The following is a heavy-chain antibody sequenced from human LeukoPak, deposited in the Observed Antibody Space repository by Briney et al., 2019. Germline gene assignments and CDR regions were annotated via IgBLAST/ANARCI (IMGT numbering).Heavy chain of an antibody. CDR1: GSSFSSSY. D-gene: IGHD6-19*01. CDR3: ARLMNSSGWYRRVTYFDY. Sequence: SETLSLTCSVSGSSFSSSYWGWFGQPPGKGLRWFGYIYYSGRTNYIPSLKRRVTISVDTSKSQFSLKLSSVTAADTAVYYCARLMNSSGWYRRVTYFDYWGQGTLVTVSS. J-gene: IGHJ4*02. V-gene: IGHV4-59*08. CDR2: IYYSGRT.